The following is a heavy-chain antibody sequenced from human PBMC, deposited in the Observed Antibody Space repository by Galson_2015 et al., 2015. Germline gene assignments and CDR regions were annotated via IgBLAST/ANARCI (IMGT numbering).Heavy chain of an antibody. D-gene: IGHD3-22*01. CDR2: IYYYGST. CDR3: ARQDYYDSSMGY. J-gene: IGHJ4*02. V-gene: IGHV4-39*01. CDR1: GGSIRSSSYY. Sequence: SETLSLTCTVSGGSIRSSSYYWVWLRQPPGKGLEWIGSIYYYGSTDYNPSLKSRVTISADTSKNQFSLNLSSVTAADTAVYYCARQDYYDSSMGYWGQGTLVTVSS.